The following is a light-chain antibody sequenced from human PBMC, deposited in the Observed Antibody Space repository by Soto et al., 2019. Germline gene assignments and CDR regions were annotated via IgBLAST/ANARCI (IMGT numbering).Light chain of an antibody. CDR2: AAS. CDR1: RSVSNY. J-gene: IGKJ4*01. CDR3: QHFENLPLS. V-gene: IGKV1-39*01. Sequence: DIQMTQSPSSLSASVGDRVTITCRASRSVSNYLNWYQQKPGKAPKLLIYAASSLQSGVPSRFSGSGSGTDFTLTIRSLQPEDFATYYCQHFENLPLSFGGGTKVDIK.